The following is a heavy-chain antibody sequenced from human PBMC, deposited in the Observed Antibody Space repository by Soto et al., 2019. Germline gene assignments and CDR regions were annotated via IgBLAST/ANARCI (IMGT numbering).Heavy chain of an antibody. CDR2: IYYSGST. CDR3: ARGSEDYRDAYYYYGMDV. V-gene: IGHV4-31*03. CDR1: GGSISSGGYY. D-gene: IGHD4-4*01. Sequence: SETLSLTCTVSGGSISSGGYYWSWIRQHPGKGLEWIGYIYYSGSTYYNPSLKSRVTISVDTSKNQFSLKLSSVTAADTAVYYCARGSEDYRDAYYYYGMDVWGQGTTVTVSS. J-gene: IGHJ6*02.